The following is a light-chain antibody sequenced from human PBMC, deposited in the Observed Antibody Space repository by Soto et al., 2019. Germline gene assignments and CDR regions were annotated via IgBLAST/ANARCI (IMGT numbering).Light chain of an antibody. CDR2: TNN. V-gene: IGLV1-44*01. CDR1: NSNIGRNT. J-gene: IGLJ2*01. CDR3: AAWDASLNGPV. Sequence: QPVLSQPPSASGTPGQRVIISCSGSNSNIGRNTVNWYQLLPGTAPKLLIYTNNQRPSGVPDRFSASKSGTSASLAISGLQSEDEADYYCAAWDASLNGPVFGGGTKLTVL.